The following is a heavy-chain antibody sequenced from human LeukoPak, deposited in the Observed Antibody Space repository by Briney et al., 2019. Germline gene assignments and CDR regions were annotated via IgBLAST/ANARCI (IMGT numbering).Heavy chain of an antibody. Sequence: GASVKVSCKASGYTFTSYDLNWVRQATGQGLEWMGWINPNSGGTNYAQKFQGRVTMTRDTSISTAYMELSRLRSDDTAVYYCARDPPISGGSGSYYNYWGQGTLVTVSS. CDR3: ARDPPISGGSGSYYNY. V-gene: IGHV1-2*02. J-gene: IGHJ4*02. CDR2: INPNSGGT. D-gene: IGHD3-10*01. CDR1: GYTFTSYD.